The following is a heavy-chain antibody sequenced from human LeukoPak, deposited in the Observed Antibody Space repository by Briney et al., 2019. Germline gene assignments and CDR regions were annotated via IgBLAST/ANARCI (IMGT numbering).Heavy chain of an antibody. CDR3: ARVGGTNYYYYGMDV. V-gene: IGHV4-59*01. Sequence: PSETLSLTCTVSGGSISNYYWSWIRQPPGKGLEWIGYIYYSGSTNYNPSLKSRVTISVDTPKNQFSLKLSSVTAADTAVYYCARVGGTNYYYYGMDVWGQGTTVTVSS. CDR2: IYYSGST. J-gene: IGHJ6*02. CDR1: GGSISNYY. D-gene: IGHD1-26*01.